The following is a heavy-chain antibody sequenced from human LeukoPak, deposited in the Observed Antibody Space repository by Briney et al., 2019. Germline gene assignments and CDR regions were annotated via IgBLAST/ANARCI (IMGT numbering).Heavy chain of an antibody. D-gene: IGHD2-15*01. J-gene: IGHJ6*02. CDR1: GGSISSSSYY. V-gene: IGHV4-39*01. CDR3: ARLLGYCSGGSCYAAYYGMDV. CDR2: IYYSGST. Sequence: SETLSLTCTVSGGSISSSSYYWGWIRQPPGKGLEWIGSIYYSGSTYYNPSLKSRVTISVDTSKNQFSLKLSSVTAADTAVYYCARLLGYCSGGSCYAAYYGMDVWGQGTTVTASS.